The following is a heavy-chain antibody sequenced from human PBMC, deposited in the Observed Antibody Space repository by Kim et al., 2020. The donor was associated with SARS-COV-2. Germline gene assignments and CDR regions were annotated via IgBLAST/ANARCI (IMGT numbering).Heavy chain of an antibody. CDR3: ASENCDSGC. CDR1: GYTFSSYI. Sequence: ASVKVSCKASGYTFSSYIIHWVRQAPGQGLEWMGMVIPSSDSTRYAQNFQGRVTMTRDTSTSTVNMELSSLRAEDTAVYFCASENCDSGCWGQGSLVTVS. V-gene: IGHV1-46*01. CDR2: VIPSSDST. J-gene: IGHJ1*01. D-gene: IGHD3-10*01.